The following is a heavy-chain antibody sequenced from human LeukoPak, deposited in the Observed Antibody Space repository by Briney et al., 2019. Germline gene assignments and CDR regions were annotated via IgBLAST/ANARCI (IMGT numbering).Heavy chain of an antibody. D-gene: IGHD6-13*01. CDR2: ISAYNGNT. Sequence: VASVKVSCKASGYTFTSYGISWVRQAPGQGLEWMGWISAYNGNTNYAQKLQGRVTMTTDTSTSTAYMELRSLRSDDTAVYCCARASSPRNWFDPWGQGTLVTVSS. CDR1: GYTFTSYG. CDR3: ARASSPRNWFDP. J-gene: IGHJ5*02. V-gene: IGHV1-18*01.